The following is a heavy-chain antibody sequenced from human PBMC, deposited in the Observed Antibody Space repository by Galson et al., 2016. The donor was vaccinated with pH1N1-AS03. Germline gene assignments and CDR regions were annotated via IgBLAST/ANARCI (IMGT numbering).Heavy chain of an antibody. CDR2: ISASGGST. Sequence: SLRLSCAASEFTFSSNAMTWVRQAPGKGLEWVSTISASGGSTFYADSVTGRFTIPSDNFKNTLSLQMNSLRVDDTALYYCVKDMRGVANSDYGMDVWGQGTTVTVSS. V-gene: IGHV3-23*01. J-gene: IGHJ6*02. CDR1: EFTFSSNA. D-gene: IGHD3-22*01. CDR3: VKDMRGVANSDYGMDV.